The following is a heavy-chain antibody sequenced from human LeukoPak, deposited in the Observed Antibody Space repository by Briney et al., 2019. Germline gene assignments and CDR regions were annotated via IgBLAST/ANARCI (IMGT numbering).Heavy chain of an antibody. CDR1: GFTFSSYG. Sequence: GGSLSLSCAASGFTFSSYGMHWVRQAPGRGGEGGADILDDISNKDYTDSVKGRFTISRNNAKTTQYLQMNSLRAEDTAVYYCARALVSSSGSYYFDYWSQGTLVTVSS. D-gene: IGHD1-26*01. V-gene: IGHV3-33*01. CDR3: ARALVSSSGSYYFDY. CDR2: ILDDISNK. J-gene: IGHJ4*02.